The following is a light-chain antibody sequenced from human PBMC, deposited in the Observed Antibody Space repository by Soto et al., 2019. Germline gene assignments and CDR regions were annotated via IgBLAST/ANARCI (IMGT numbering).Light chain of an antibody. CDR2: AAS. CDR1: RIIIDW. Sequence: IHVTHSPSTLSASVLYRVTITFRSSRIIIDWLAWYQQKPGKAPELLIFAASSLQSGVPSRFSGSRSGPDFTLTISSLQPEDFATDYYQQENSCPLTFGQGTRLEIK. V-gene: IGKV1-12*01. J-gene: IGKJ5*01. CDR3: QQENSCPLT.